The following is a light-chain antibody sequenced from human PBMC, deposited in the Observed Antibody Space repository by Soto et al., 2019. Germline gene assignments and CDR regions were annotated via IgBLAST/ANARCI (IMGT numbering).Light chain of an antibody. CDR3: QQSDSTPYT. J-gene: IGKJ2*01. V-gene: IGKV1-39*01. CDR1: QTISTY. CDR2: DSS. Sequence: DIQMTQSPSSLSASVGDRVTITCRASQTISTYLNWYQPKPGKAPRLLIYDSSSLLSGVPSRFSGSGSGTYSTLTIASLPHEDFSTYYCQQSDSTPYTFGQGTKVEI.